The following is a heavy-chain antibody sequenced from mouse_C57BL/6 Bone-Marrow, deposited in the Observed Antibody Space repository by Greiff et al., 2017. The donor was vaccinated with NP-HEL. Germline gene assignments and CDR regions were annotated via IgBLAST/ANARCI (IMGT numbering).Heavy chain of an antibody. Sequence: EVQLQQSGPELVKPGASVKISCKASGYSFTRYYMHWVKQSHGNILDWIGYIYPYNGVSSYNQKFKGKATLTVDKSSSTAYMELRSLTSEDSAVYYCARSIPLIYYYEGFAYWGQGTLVTVSA. CDR3: ARSIPLIYYYEGFAY. V-gene: IGHV1-31*01. CDR2: IYPYNGVS. J-gene: IGHJ3*01. D-gene: IGHD1-1*01. CDR1: GYSFTRYY.